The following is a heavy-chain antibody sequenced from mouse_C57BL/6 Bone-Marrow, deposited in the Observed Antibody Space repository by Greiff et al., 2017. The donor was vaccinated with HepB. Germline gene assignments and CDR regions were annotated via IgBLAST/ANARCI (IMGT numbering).Heavy chain of an antibody. V-gene: IGHV14-4*01. CDR2: IDPENGDT. CDR3: TSDGYYRFAY. J-gene: IGHJ3*01. D-gene: IGHD2-3*01. CDR1: GFNIKDDY. Sequence: EVQLQQSGAELVRPGASVKLSCTASGFNIKDDYMHWVKQRPEQGLEWIGWIDPENGDTEYASKFQGKATITADTSSNTAYLQLSSLTSEDTAVYYCTSDGYYRFAYWGQGTLVTVSA.